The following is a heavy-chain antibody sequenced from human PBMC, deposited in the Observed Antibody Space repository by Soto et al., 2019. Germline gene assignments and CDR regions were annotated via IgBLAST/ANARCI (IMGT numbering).Heavy chain of an antibody. D-gene: IGHD3-16*01. CDR2: ISHSGTT. CDR3: AGYPGTTVGGVI. CDR1: GGYISGTYW. J-gene: IGHJ3*02. Sequence: QVQLQESGSGLVKPSGTLSLTCAVSGGYISGTYWWSWVRQTPGKGLEWIAEISHSGTTKYHPSLEGRVTLSVYKLRNQFSRILSSVTAADTAVYYCAGYPGTTVGGVIWGQGTKVTVSS. V-gene: IGHV4-4*02.